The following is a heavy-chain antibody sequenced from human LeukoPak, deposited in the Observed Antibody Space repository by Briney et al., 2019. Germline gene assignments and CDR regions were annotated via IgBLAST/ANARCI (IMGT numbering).Heavy chain of an antibody. CDR3: ARRNVMTKSSGDAFDI. V-gene: IGHV4-4*09. J-gene: IGHJ3*02. Sequence: SETLSLTCTVSGGSISSYYWSWIRQPPGKGLEWIGYIYTSGSTNYNPSLKSRVTISVDTSKNQFSLKLSSLTAADTAVYYCARRNVMTKSSGDAFDIWGQGTMVTVSS. CDR1: GGSISSYY. D-gene: IGHD3-16*01. CDR2: IYTSGST.